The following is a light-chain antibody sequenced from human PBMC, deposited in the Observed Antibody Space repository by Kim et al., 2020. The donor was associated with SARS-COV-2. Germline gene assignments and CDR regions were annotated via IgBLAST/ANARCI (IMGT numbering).Light chain of an antibody. Sequence: SSELTQDPAVSVALGQTVTITCQGDSLRNYYASWYQQKPGQAPQLVIYGKNSRPSGIPDRFSGSSSGNTASLTITGAQAEDEADYYCKSRDSSGYYVVFGGGTQLTVL. CDR3: KSRDSSGYYVV. CDR1: SLRNYY. CDR2: GKN. J-gene: IGLJ2*01. V-gene: IGLV3-19*01.